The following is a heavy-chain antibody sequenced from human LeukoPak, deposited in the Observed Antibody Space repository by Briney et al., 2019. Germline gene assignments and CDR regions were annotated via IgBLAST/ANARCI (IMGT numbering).Heavy chain of an antibody. CDR2: IYYSGST. J-gene: IGHJ4*02. V-gene: IGHV4-39*07. D-gene: IGHD5-18*01. CDR3: ARVGIRRGYSYGYGSRYFDY. Sequence: PSETLSLTCTVSGGSISSSSYYWGWIRQPPGKGLEWIGSIYYSGSTYYNPSLKSRVTISVDTSKNQFSLKLSSVTAADTAVYYCARVGIRRGYSYGYGSRYFDYWGQGTLVTVSS. CDR1: GGSISSSSYY.